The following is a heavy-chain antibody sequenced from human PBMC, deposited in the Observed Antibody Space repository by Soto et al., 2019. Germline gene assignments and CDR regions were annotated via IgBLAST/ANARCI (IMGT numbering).Heavy chain of an antibody. D-gene: IGHD6-13*01. CDR2: IWYDGSNK. J-gene: IGHJ4*02. CDR3: ASTSLLAALDY. CDR1: GFTFSSYG. V-gene: IGHV3-33*01. Sequence: GGSLRLSCAASGFTFSSYGMHWVRQAPGKGLEWVAVIWYDGSNKYYADSVKGRFTISRDNSKNTLYLQMNSLRAEDTAVYYCASTSLLAALDYWGQGTLVTVSS.